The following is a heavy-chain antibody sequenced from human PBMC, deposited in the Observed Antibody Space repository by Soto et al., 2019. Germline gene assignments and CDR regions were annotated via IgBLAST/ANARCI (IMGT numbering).Heavy chain of an antibody. V-gene: IGHV1-69*02. CDR3: TAQKFGSGRGGVNY. D-gene: IGHD3-10*01. Sequence: QVQLVQSGAEVKRPGSSLKVSCETSGGTSTIYTITWVRQAPGQGLQWMGRIVPTLRITNYAQEFQGRLSXTAATAPSTVHLGLGSLPSEAAAGYYCTAQKFGSGRGGVNYWGQGTLVSVSS. CDR2: IVPTLRIT. J-gene: IGHJ4*02. CDR1: GGTSTIYT.